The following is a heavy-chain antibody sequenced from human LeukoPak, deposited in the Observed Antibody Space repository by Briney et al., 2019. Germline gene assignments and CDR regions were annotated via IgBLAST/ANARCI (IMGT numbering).Heavy chain of an antibody. CDR1: GFTFSTYS. D-gene: IGHD3-3*01. CDR3: VRDQFFSFDY. Sequence: GGSLRLSCAASGFTFSTYSMNWVRQAPGKGLEWVSCISGTSSLKYYADSVKGRFTISRDNAKNSLYLQMNSLRDEDTAVYYCVRDQFFSFDYWGQGTLVTVSS. V-gene: IGHV3-48*02. CDR2: ISGTSSLK. J-gene: IGHJ4*02.